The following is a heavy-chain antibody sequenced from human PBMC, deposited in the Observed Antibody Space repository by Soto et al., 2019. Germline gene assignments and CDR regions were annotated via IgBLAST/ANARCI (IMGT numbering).Heavy chain of an antibody. Sequence: PSGTLSLTCTVSGGSISSYYWSWIRQPPGKGLEWIGYIYYSGSTNYNPSLKSRVTISVDTSKNQFSMKLSSVTAADTAVYYCARDRKNGYSYGDAFDVWGQGTIATVS. CDR2: IYYSGST. CDR1: GGSISSYY. D-gene: IGHD5-18*01. CDR3: ARDRKNGYSYGDAFDV. V-gene: IGHV4-59*01. J-gene: IGHJ3*01.